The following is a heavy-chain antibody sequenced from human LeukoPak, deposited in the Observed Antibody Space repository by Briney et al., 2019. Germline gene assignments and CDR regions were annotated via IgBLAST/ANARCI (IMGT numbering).Heavy chain of an antibody. J-gene: IGHJ3*02. CDR3: ASEVLSGYPRKAFDI. CDR2: IYTSGST. CDR1: GGSISSGSYY. Sequence: SETLSLTCTVSGGSISSGSYYWSWIRQPAGKGLEWIGRIYTSGSTNYNPSLKSRVTISVDTSKNQFSLKLSSVTAADTAVYYCASEVLSGYPRKAFDIWGQGTMVTVSS. D-gene: IGHD3-22*01. V-gene: IGHV4-61*02.